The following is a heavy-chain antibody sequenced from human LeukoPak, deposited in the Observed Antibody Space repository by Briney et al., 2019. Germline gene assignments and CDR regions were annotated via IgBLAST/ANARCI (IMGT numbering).Heavy chain of an antibody. CDR3: ARGRGSGWPFDY. D-gene: IGHD6-19*01. Sequence: QTGRSLRLSCAASGFSFSDHGMHWVRQAPGKGLEWVAVMSYDGSNKDYADSVKGRFTISRDNSKNTLYLQMNSLRAEDTAVYYCARGRGSGWPFDYWGQGTLVTVSS. V-gene: IGHV3-30*03. J-gene: IGHJ4*02. CDR2: MSYDGSNK. CDR1: GFSFSDHG.